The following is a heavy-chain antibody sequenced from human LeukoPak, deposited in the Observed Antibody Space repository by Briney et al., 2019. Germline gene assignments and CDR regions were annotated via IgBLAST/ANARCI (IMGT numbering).Heavy chain of an antibody. J-gene: IGHJ4*02. D-gene: IGHD5-12*01. V-gene: IGHV3-21*01. CDR1: GFTLSTYN. CDR2: ISSGSSYK. Sequence: GGSLRLSCAASGFTLSTYNMNWVRQSPGKGLEWVSSISSGSSYKYWADSVKGRFTISRDNAKNSLYLQMNSLRAEDTAVYYCARSVATIPSLDYWGQGTLVTVSS. CDR3: ARSVATIPSLDY.